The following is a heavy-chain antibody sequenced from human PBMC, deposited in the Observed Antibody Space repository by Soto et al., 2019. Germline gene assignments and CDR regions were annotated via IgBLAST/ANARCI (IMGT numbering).Heavy chain of an antibody. CDR3: TRDEDYYDCSGYRGGTWFVP. V-gene: IGHV3-49*03. D-gene: IGHD3-22*01. Sequence: GGSLRLSCTASGFTFGDYAMSWFRQAPGKGLEWVGFIRSKAYGGTTEYAASVKGRFTISRDDSKSIAYLQMNSLKTEDTAVYYCTRDEDYYDCSGYRGGTWFVPWCQGPLLTVSS. J-gene: IGHJ5*02. CDR2: IRSKAYGGTT. CDR1: GFTFGDYA.